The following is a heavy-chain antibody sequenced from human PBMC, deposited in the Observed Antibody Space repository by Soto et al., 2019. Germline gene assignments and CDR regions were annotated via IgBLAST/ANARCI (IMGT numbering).Heavy chain of an antibody. D-gene: IGHD5-12*01. CDR2: TYFRSKWYN. CDR1: GDSVSSNTAS. Sequence: PSQTLSLTCAISGDSVSSNTASWNWIRQSPSRGLEWLGRTYFRSKWYNDYAVSVKSRIIINPDTSNNQFSLQLNSVTPEDTAVYLCAKGDNLGPKTGYAFDPWGQGIMVTSPQ. J-gene: IGHJ5*02. V-gene: IGHV6-1*01. CDR3: AKGDNLGPKTGYAFDP.